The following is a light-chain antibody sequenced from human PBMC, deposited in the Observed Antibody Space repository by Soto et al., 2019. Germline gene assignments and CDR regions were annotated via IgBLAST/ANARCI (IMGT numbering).Light chain of an antibody. CDR2: GNN. Sequence: QAVVTQPPSVSGAPGQRVTIPCTGSSSNIGTGYDVQWYQQLPGTAPKLLIYGNNNRPSGVPDRFSGSKSGTSASLAITGLQAEDEADYYCQSFDGRLSGSVFGTGTKLTVL. CDR3: QSFDGRLSGSV. V-gene: IGLV1-40*01. CDR1: SSNIGTGYD. J-gene: IGLJ1*01.